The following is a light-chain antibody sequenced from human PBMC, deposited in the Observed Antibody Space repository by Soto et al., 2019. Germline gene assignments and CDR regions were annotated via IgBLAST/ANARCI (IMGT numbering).Light chain of an antibody. J-gene: IGKJ4*01. CDR1: QSVGSS. CDR2: GAS. CDR3: QQYNNWPVT. Sequence: EIVMTQSPATLSVSPGARAPLSWRARQSVGSSLAWYQQKPGQAPRLLIYGASIGATGIPARFSGSGSGTEFTLTINSLQSEDFAIYYCQQYNNWPVTFGGGTKVDI. V-gene: IGKV3-15*01.